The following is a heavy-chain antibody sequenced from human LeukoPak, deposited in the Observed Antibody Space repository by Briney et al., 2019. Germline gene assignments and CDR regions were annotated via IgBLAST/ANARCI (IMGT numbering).Heavy chain of an antibody. D-gene: IGHD5-12*01. J-gene: IGHJ4*02. CDR1: GFSLSTRGMG. CDR2: TLWDDDK. Sequence: GPSLVKPTQTLTLTCTFSGFSLSTRGMGVSWIRQPPGKALDWLARTLWDDDKFYNTSLKTRLTISKDTSKNQVVLTMTNMDPVDTATYYCARSRGYSGYDYAKFYFDYWGQGTLVTVSP. CDR3: ARSRGYSGYDYAKFYFDY. V-gene: IGHV2-70*04.